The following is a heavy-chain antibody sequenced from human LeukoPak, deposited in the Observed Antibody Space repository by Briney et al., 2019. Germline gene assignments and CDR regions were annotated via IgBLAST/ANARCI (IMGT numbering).Heavy chain of an antibody. Sequence: PSQTLSLTCTVSGASISSDYYYWSWIRQPPGKGLEWIGSIYVTGNTYYNPSLKSRLTISVDTSKNQFSLRMNSVTAADTAVYYCARVFLGYCASNCSALHFDPWGQGTLVTVSS. D-gene: IGHD2-8*01. CDR2: IYVTGNT. CDR1: GASISSDYYY. CDR3: ARVFLGYCASNCSALHFDP. V-gene: IGHV4-31*03. J-gene: IGHJ5*02.